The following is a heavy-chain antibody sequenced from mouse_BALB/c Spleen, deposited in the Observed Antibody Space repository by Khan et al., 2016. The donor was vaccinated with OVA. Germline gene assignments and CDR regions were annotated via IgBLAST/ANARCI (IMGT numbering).Heavy chain of an antibody. Sequence: VQLKQSGPELVRPGASVKISCKASGYSFTGYFMNWVMQSHGKSLEWIGRINPHIGETFYNQKFKDKATLTVDESSSTAHMELRSLASEDSAVYYCTRIYRSEFDYWGKGTTLTVSS. CDR3: TRIYRSEFDY. J-gene: IGHJ2*01. CDR1: GYSFTGYF. V-gene: IGHV1-20*02. CDR2: INPHIGET. D-gene: IGHD1-1*01.